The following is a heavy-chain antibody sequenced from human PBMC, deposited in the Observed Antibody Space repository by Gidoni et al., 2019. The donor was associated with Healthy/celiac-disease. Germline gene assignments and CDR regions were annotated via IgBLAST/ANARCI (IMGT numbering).Heavy chain of an antibody. CDR2: SSGSGGST. Sequence: EVQLLESGGGLVQPGGSLRLSCAASGFTFSGYARRWVRRAPGKGLEWDSASSGSGGSTYYADSVKGRFTISRDNSKNTLYLQMNSLRAEDTAVYYCAKEAIRAKNYDVWSGYYDNYFDYWGQGTLVTVSS. CDR3: AKEAIRAKNYDVWSGYYDNYFDY. V-gene: IGHV3-23*01. J-gene: IGHJ4*02. CDR1: GFTFSGYA. D-gene: IGHD3-3*01.